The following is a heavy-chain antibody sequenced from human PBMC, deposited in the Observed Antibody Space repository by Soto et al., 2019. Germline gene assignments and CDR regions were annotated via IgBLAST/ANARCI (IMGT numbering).Heavy chain of an antibody. CDR3: ARNMDYYYGPGSGNGHGF. V-gene: IGHV1-2*02. CDR2: IKPRFGDT. Sequence: QVQLVQSGAELKEPGDSVRVSCEASGYTFTAYYIHWVRQAPGQGLEWMGWIKPRFGDTSYAQDFQGRVSMTRDTPISTVYMELSRLTSDDTAIYYCARNMDYYYGPGSGNGHGFWGQGTTVTVFS. D-gene: IGHD3-10*01. CDR1: GYTFTAYY. J-gene: IGHJ6*02.